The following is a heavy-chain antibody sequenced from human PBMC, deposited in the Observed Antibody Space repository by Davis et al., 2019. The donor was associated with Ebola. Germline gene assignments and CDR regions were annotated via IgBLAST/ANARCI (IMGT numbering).Heavy chain of an antibody. D-gene: IGHD1-26*01. CDR3: ARTWEGH. CDR2: IYYSRST. Sequence: PQTLSPTCPLSAPSTTTGGHYWSRIRQPPRKGLEWIGYIYYSRSTYYNLSLKSRVTISVDTSKNQFSLKLSSVNAADTTVYYCARTWEGHGGQETLVSVSS. V-gene: IGHV4-30-4*08. J-gene: IGHJ4*02. CDR1: APSTTTGGHY.